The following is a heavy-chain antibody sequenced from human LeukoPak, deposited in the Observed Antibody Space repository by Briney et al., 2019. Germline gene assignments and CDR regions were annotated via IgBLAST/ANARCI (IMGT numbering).Heavy chain of an antibody. J-gene: IGHJ6*04. CDR3: AKDLSGAMATDYYYYYGMDV. Sequence: GRSLRLSCAASGFTFSSYAMHWVRQAPGKGLEWVAVISYDGSNKYYADSVKGRFTISRDNSKNTLYLQMNSLRAEDTAVYYCAKDLSGAMATDYYYYYGMDVWGKGTTVTVSS. CDR2: ISYDGSNK. CDR1: GFTFSSYA. V-gene: IGHV3-30-3*01. D-gene: IGHD5-18*01.